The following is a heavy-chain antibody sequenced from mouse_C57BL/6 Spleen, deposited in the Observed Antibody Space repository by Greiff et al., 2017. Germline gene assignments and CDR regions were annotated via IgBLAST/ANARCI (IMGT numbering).Heavy chain of an antibody. V-gene: IGHV3-8*01. CDR2: ISHGGST. CDR3: ARGRLTWTFDY. J-gene: IGHJ2*01. CDR1: GYSITSDS. D-gene: IGHD4-1*01. Sequence: EVKLVESGPGLAKPSQTLSLSCSVTGYSITSDSWNWIRQFPGNKLEYIGYISHGGSTYYKPSLKSRISLTRDTSKNQYYLQLNSVTTEDTATYYCARGRLTWTFDYWGQGTTVTVSS.